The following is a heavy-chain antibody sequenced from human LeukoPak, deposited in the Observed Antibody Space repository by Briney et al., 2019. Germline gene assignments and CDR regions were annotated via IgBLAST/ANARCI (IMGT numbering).Heavy chain of an antibody. J-gene: IGHJ4*02. V-gene: IGHV1-8*01. CDR3: ARLKYSSGWYEDY. Sequence: ASVKVSCKASGYTFTSYDINWVRQATGQGLEWMGWMNPNSGNTGYAQKFQGRVTMTRNTSIGTAYMELSSLRSEDTAVYYCARLKYSSGWYEDYWGQGTLVTVSS. D-gene: IGHD6-19*01. CDR1: GYTFTSYD. CDR2: MNPNSGNT.